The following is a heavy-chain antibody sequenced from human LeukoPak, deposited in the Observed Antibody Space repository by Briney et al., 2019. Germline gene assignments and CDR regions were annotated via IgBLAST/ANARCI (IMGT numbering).Heavy chain of an antibody. CDR1: GFTFSDYY. D-gene: IGHD5-24*01. Sequence: GGSLRLSCAASGFTFSDYYMSWIRQAPGKGLEWVSYISSSGSTIYYADSVKGRFTISRDNAKNSLYLQMNSLRAEDTAVYYCARNYMATISWYDYWGQGTLVTVSS. CDR2: ISSSGSTI. CDR3: ARNYMATISWYDY. V-gene: IGHV3-11*04. J-gene: IGHJ4*02.